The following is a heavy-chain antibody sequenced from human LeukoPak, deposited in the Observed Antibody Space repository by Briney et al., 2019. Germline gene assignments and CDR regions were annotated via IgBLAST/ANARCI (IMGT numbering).Heavy chain of an antibody. V-gene: IGHV4-39*01. Sequence: KPSEPLSLTCTVSGGSISSSSYYWGWIRQPPGKGLEWIGSIYYSGSTYYNPSLKSRVTISVDTSKNQFSLKLSSVTAADTAVYYCARNWYQLPGGKYGWFDPWGQGTLVTVSS. CDR1: GGSISSSSYY. CDR2: IYYSGST. CDR3: ARNWYQLPGGKYGWFDP. D-gene: IGHD2-2*01. J-gene: IGHJ5*02.